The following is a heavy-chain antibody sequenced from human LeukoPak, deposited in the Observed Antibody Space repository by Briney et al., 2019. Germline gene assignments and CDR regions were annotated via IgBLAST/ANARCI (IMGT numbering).Heavy chain of an antibody. V-gene: IGHV1-18*01. CDR1: GYTFTVYG. J-gene: IGHJ6*02. Sequence: GASVKVSCKASGYTFTVYGISWVRQAPGQGLEWMGWISAYNGNTNYAQKLQGRVTMTTDTSTSTAYMELRSLRSDDTAVYYCARDLQNTVWLGEVYYYYGMDVWGQGTTVTVSS. CDR3: ARDLQNTVWLGEVYYYYGMDV. D-gene: IGHD6-19*01. CDR2: ISAYNGNT.